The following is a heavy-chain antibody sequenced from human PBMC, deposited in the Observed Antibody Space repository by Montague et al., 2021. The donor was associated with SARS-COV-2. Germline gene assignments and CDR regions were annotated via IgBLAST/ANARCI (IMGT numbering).Heavy chain of an antibody. V-gene: IGHV2-70*11. CDR2: IDWDDDK. CDR3: AGMTVTTALDY. J-gene: IGHJ4*02. D-gene: IGHD4-17*01. CDR1: GFSLSTSGMC. Sequence: PALVKPTQTLTLTCTFSGFSLSTSGMCVSWIRQPPGKSLEWLARIDWDDDKDYSTSLKTRLTISKETSKNQVVLTMTNMDPVDTATYYCAGMTVTTALDYWGQGTPVTVSS.